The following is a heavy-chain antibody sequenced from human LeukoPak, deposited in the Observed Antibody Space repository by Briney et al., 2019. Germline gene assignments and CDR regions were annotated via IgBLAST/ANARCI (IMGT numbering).Heavy chain of an antibody. CDR1: GFTFSDFH. CDR3: AKDRLVPGSALDY. Sequence: GGSLRLSCAASGFTFSDFHMHWVRQAPGKGLEWVAFIRYDGGDDYYADSVRGRFTISRDNSKNTLYLQMDSLRAEDTAVYYCAKDRLVPGSALDYWGQGTLATVSS. V-gene: IGHV3-30*02. D-gene: IGHD6-13*01. CDR2: IRYDGGDD. J-gene: IGHJ4*02.